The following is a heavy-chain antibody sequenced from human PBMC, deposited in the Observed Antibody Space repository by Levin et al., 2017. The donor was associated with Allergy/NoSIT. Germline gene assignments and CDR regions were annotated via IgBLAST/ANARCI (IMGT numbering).Heavy chain of an antibody. CDR1: GFAFSNTW. J-gene: IGHJ4*02. Sequence: GESLKISCAASGFAFSNTWMAWVRQAPGKGLEWVGRIISKPDGGTTEYAAPVKGRFTVSRDDSKNTLFLQMNSLKIEDTAVYYCTPYRLGAFDYWGQGTLVTVSS. V-gene: IGHV3-15*01. CDR2: IISKPDGGTT. D-gene: IGHD3-16*01. CDR3: TPYRLGAFDY.